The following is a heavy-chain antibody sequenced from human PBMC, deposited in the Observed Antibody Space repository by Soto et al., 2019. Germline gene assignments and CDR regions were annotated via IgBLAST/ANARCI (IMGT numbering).Heavy chain of an antibody. CDR1: GGTFSSYA. J-gene: IGHJ5*02. CDR3: AREPIAAAGYNSFDP. V-gene: IGHV1-69*01. Sequence: QVQLVQSGAEVKKPGSAVTVSCKASGGTFSSYAISWVRQAPGQGLEWMGGIIPIFVTANYAQKFQGSVTITADESTSTAYMELISLRSEDTAVYDCAREPIAAAGYNSFDPWGQGTLVTVSS. CDR2: IIPIFVTA. D-gene: IGHD6-13*01.